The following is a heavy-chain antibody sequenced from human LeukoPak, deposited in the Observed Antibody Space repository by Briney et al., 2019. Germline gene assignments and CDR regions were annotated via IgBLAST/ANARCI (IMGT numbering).Heavy chain of an antibody. CDR3: ARVGNNWNDGDYYYYYGMDV. V-gene: IGHV3-33*01. CDR1: GFTFSNYG. J-gene: IGHJ6*02. CDR2: IWYDGSNK. D-gene: IGHD1-20*01. Sequence: PGGSLRLSCAASGFTFSNYGMHWVRQAPGKGLEWVAAIWYDGSNKYYGDSVKGRFTISRDNSKNTLYLQMNSLRAEDTAAYYCARVGNNWNDGDYYYYYGMDVWGQGTTVTVSS.